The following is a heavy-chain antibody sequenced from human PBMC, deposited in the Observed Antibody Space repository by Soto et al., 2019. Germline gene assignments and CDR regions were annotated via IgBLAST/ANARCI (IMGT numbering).Heavy chain of an antibody. CDR1: GFSVSRNY. Sequence: QLVETGGGLIQPGTSLTLSCAASGFSVSRNYMTWVRQAPGKGLEWVSFVYSGGATFYADSVKGRFILSRDDSQNTMYLQMNTLRAEDTAVYYCARVPGRLWGRGTLVPVAS. D-gene: IGHD3-10*01. CDR3: ARVPGRL. CDR2: VYSGGAT. J-gene: IGHJ4*02. V-gene: IGHV3-53*02.